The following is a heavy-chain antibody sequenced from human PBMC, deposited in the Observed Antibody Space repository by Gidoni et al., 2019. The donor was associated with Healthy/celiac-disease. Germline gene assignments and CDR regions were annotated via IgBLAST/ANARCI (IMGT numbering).Heavy chain of an antibody. CDR3: ASTGY. Sequence: QVQLVESGGGVVQPGRSLRLSFAASGFTFSSYAMHWVRQAPGKGLEWVAFISYDGSNKYYAASVKGRFTISRDNSKNTLYLQMNSLRAEDTAVYYCASTGYWGQGTLVTVSS. CDR1: GFTFSSYA. V-gene: IGHV3-30-3*01. CDR2: ISYDGSNK. D-gene: IGHD4-17*01. J-gene: IGHJ4*02.